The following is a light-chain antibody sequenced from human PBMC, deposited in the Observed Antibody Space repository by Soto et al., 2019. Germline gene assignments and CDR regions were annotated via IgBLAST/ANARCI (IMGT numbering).Light chain of an antibody. J-gene: IGKJ1*01. CDR2: AAS. Sequence: DFQMTQSPSSLSASVGDRVTITCRASQNIDKYLNWYQQKPGKAPRLLMSAASDLQSGVPSRFSGSGSGTEFTLTIRNVQPEDLATYYCQQYSSYRTFGQGTKVDIK. V-gene: IGKV1-39*01. CDR1: QNIDKY. CDR3: QQYSSYRT.